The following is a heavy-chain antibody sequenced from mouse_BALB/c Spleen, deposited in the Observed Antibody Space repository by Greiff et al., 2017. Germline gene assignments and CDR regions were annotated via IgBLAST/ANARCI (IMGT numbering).Heavy chain of an antibody. J-gene: IGHJ2*01. CDR1: GYTFTSYV. Sequence: EVQLQQSGPELVKPGASVKMSCKASGYTFTSYVMHWVKQKPGQGLEWIGYINPYNDGTKYNEKFKGKATLTSDKSSSTAYMELSSLTSEDSAVYYCARYDYYGSSYGYFDYWGQGTTLTVSS. D-gene: IGHD1-1*01. CDR2: INPYNDGT. CDR3: ARYDYYGSSYGYFDY. V-gene: IGHV1-14*01.